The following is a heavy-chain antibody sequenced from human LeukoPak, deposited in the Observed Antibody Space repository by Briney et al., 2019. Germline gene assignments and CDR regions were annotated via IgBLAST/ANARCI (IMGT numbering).Heavy chain of an antibody. J-gene: IGHJ3*01. Sequence: SVKVSCKASGGTFSSYAISWVRQAPGQELEWMGRIIPILGIANYAQKFQGRVTITADKSTSTAYMELSSLRSEDTAVYYCATAQQCSGGTCHAWTDAFHVWGQGTMVTVSS. D-gene: IGHD2-15*01. CDR3: ATAQQCSGGTCHAWTDAFHV. CDR1: GGTFSSYA. V-gene: IGHV1-69*04. CDR2: IIPILGIA.